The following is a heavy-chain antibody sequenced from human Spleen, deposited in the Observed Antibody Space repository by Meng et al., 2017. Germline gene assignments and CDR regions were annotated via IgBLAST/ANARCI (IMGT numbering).Heavy chain of an antibody. Sequence: QVPLREWGAGLLTPSETLSLTCVVSGGSFSDYYWSWVRQPPGKGLEWIGEINHSGSTNYNPSLESRATISVDTSQNNLSLKLSSVTAADSAVYYCARGPTTMAHDFDYWGQGTLVTVSS. D-gene: IGHD4-11*01. CDR2: INHSGST. CDR1: GGSFSDYY. CDR3: ARGPTTMAHDFDY. V-gene: IGHV4-34*01. J-gene: IGHJ4*02.